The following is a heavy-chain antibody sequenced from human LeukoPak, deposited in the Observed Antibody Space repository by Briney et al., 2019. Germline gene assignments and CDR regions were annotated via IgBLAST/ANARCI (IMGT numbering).Heavy chain of an antibody. CDR1: GGSISSYY. Sequence: SETLSLTCTVSGGSISSYYWSWIRQPAGKGLEWIGRTYTSGSTNYNPSLKSRVTMSVDTSKNQFSLKLSSVTAADTAVYYCARALFAWRSRDGYRPYYYGMDVWGQGTTVTVSS. V-gene: IGHV4-4*07. CDR3: ARALFAWRSRDGYRPYYYGMDV. D-gene: IGHD5-24*01. CDR2: TYTSGST. J-gene: IGHJ6*02.